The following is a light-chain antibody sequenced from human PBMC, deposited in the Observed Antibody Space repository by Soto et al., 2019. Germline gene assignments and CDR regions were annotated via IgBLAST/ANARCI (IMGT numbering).Light chain of an antibody. J-gene: IGLJ1*01. CDR2: DVT. CDR1: SSDVGGYKY. CDR3: SSYTSSRSYV. V-gene: IGLV2-14*01. Sequence: SVLTQPASVSGSPGQSITISCTGTSSDVGGYKYVSWYQQHPDKAPKLIIYDVTNRPSGISNRFSGSKSGNTASLTISGLQAEDEADYYCSSYTSSRSYVFGTGTKVTVL.